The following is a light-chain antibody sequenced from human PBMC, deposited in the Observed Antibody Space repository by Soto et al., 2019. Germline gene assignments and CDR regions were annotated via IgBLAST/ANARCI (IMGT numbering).Light chain of an antibody. V-gene: IGLV2-23*01. J-gene: IGLJ3*02. CDR2: EAS. Sequence: QSVLTQPASVSGSPGQSITISCTGTATDVGSSNLVSWYQQHPGKVPKLIIYEASERPSGVSNRFSGSKSGNMASLTISGLQAEDEADYHCCSYAGSNTWVFGGGTKLTVL. CDR1: ATDVGSSNL. CDR3: CSYAGSNTWV.